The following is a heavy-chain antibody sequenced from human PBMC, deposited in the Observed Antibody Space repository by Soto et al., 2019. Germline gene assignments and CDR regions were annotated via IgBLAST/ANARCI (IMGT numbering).Heavy chain of an antibody. Sequence: SETLSLTCTVSGDSISSSNYHWGWIRQPPGKGLEWIGSIYYSGSTYYNPSLKSRVTISVDTSKNQFSLKLSSVTAADTAVHYCARSGGLQHIDYWGQGTLVTVS. D-gene: IGHD4-4*01. CDR3: ARSGGLQHIDY. CDR2: IYYSGST. V-gene: IGHV4-39*01. CDR1: GDSISSSNYH. J-gene: IGHJ4*02.